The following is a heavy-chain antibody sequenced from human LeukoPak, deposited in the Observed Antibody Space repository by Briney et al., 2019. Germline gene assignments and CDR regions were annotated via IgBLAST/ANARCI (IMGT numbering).Heavy chain of an antibody. V-gene: IGHV3-21*01. CDR2: ISSSSSYI. D-gene: IGHD6-19*01. Sequence: PGGSLRLSCAASGFTFSSYSMNWVRQAPGKGLEWVSSISSSSSYIYYADSVKGRFTISRDNVKNSLYLQMNSLRAEDTAVYYCARAYSSGWYVDYWGQGTLVTVSS. CDR3: ARAYSSGWYVDY. CDR1: GFTFSSYS. J-gene: IGHJ4*02.